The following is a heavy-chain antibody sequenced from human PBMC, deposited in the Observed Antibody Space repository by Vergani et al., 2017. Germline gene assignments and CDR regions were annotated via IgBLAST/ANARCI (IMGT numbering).Heavy chain of an antibody. CDR1: GGSISSYY. V-gene: IGHV4-59*01. D-gene: IGHD3-3*01. Sequence: QVQLQESGPGLVKPSETLSLTCTVSGGSISSYYWSWIRQHPGKGLEWIGYIYYSGSTNYNPSLKSRVTISVDTSKNQFSLKLRSVTAADTAVYYCARAPLGDYYVFYYWGQGTLVTVSS. CDR3: ARAPLGDYYVFYY. CDR2: IYYSGST. J-gene: IGHJ4*02.